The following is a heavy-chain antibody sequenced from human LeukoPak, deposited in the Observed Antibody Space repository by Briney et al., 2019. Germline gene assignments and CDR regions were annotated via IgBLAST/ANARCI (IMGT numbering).Heavy chain of an antibody. D-gene: IGHD2-2*01. CDR3: ARGSGPIVVVPAASDY. Sequence: SGGSLRLSCAASGFTFSSYWMHRVRQAPGKGLVWVSRINSDGSSTSYADSVKGRFTISRDNAKNTLYLQMNSLRAEDTAVYYCARGSGPIVVVPAASDYWGQGTLVTVSS. V-gene: IGHV3-74*01. CDR2: INSDGSST. J-gene: IGHJ4*02. CDR1: GFTFSSYW.